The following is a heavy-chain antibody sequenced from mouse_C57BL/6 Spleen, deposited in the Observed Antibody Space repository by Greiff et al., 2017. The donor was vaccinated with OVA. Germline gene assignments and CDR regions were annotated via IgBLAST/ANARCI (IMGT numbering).Heavy chain of an antibody. J-gene: IGHJ3*01. CDR2: IYPGDGDT. Sequence: QVQLKQSGPELVKPGASVKISCKASGYAFSSSWMNWVKQRPGKGLEWIGRIYPGDGDTNYNGKFKGKATLTADKSSSTAYMQLSSLTSEDSAVYFSARDYSNPAWVAYWGQGTLVTVSA. CDR1: GYAFSSSW. D-gene: IGHD2-5*01. V-gene: IGHV1-82*01. CDR3: ARDYSNPAWVAY.